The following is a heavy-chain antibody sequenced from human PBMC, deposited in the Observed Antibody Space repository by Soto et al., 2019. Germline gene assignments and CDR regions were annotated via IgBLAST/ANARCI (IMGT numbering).Heavy chain of an antibody. CDR2: ANPILSMS. D-gene: IGHD3-10*01. J-gene: IGHJ4*02. CDR3: ATCYGSGYRAFDF. V-gene: IGHV1-69*04. Sequence: QVQLVQSGAEVKRPGSSVKVSCKASGDTFNFYSINWVRQAPGLGLERMGRANPILSMSNYAQRFQGRVTMTAGKSTSTAYMELSGLRSEDTAIYYCATCYGSGYRAFDFWGQGALVTVAS. CDR1: GDTFNFYS.